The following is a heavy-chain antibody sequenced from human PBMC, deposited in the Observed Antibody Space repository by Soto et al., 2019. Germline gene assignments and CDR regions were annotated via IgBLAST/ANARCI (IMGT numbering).Heavy chain of an antibody. CDR3: ARRSWFGELGNFDDALDV. D-gene: IGHD3-10*01. Sequence: QVQLVQSGAEVKKPGASVKVSCKASGYTLTSYDINWVRQATGQGLEWMGWMNPNSGDRGYAQKFQGRVTMTGNTSIRTAYMELRSMRSADTAVYYCARRSWFGELGNFDDALDVWGQGTTVTVSS. V-gene: IGHV1-8*01. CDR1: GYTLTSYD. CDR2: MNPNSGDR. J-gene: IGHJ6*02.